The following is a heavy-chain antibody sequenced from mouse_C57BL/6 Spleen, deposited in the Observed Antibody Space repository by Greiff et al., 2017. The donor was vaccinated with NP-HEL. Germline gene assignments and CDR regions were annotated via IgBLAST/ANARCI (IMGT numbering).Heavy chain of an antibody. Sequence: VKLQQPGAELVKPGASVKLSCKASGYTFTSYWMHWVKQRPGRGLEWIGRIDPNSGGTKYNEKFKSKATLTVDKPSSTAYMQLSSLTSEDSAVYYCAREYYGSSPNWNFDYWGQGTTLTVSS. CDR2: IDPNSGGT. D-gene: IGHD1-1*01. V-gene: IGHV1-72*01. J-gene: IGHJ2*01. CDR3: AREYYGSSPNWNFDY. CDR1: GYTFTSYW.